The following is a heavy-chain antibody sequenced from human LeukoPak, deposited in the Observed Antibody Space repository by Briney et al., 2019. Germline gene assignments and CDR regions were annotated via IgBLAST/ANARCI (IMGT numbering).Heavy chain of an antibody. Sequence: GESLKISCKGSGYSFTSYWIGWVRQMPGKGLEWMGIIYPGDSDTRYSPSFQGQVTISADKSISTAYLQWSSLKASDTAMYYCARREYCGGDCYAFDIWGQGTMVTVPS. CDR3: ARREYCGGDCYAFDI. CDR1: GYSFTSYW. V-gene: IGHV5-51*01. D-gene: IGHD2-21*02. J-gene: IGHJ3*02. CDR2: IYPGDSDT.